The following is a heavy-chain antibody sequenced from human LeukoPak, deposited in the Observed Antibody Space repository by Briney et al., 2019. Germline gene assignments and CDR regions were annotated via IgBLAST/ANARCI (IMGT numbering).Heavy chain of an antibody. CDR3: ARVFTVADFDY. CDR1: GFNFNTYS. V-gene: IGHV3-74*01. CDR2: INTDGSST. Sequence: GGSLRLSCVASGFNFNTYSMNWVRQAPGKGLVWVSRINTDGSSTSYADSVKGRFTISRDNAKNTLYLQMNSLRAEDTAVYYCARVFTVADFDYWGQGTLVTVSS. J-gene: IGHJ4*02. D-gene: IGHD6-19*01.